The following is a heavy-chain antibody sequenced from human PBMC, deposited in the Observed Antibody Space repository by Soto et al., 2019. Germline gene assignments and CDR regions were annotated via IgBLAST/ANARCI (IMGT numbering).Heavy chain of an antibody. D-gene: IGHD6-19*01. CDR1: GYSFTSYW. CDR2: IYPGDSDT. J-gene: IGHJ5*02. CDR3: ASLAAGYSSGWYSPNWFDP. Sequence: GESMKISCKGSGYSFTSYWIGWVRQMPGKGLEWMGIIYPGDSDTRYSPSFQGQVTISADKSISTAYLQWSSLKASDTAMYYCASLAAGYSSGWYSPNWFDPWGQGTLVTVSS. V-gene: IGHV5-51*01.